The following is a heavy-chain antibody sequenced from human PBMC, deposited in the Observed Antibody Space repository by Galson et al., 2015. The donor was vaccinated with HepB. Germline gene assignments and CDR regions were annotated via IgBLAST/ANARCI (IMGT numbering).Heavy chain of an antibody. Sequence: SLRLSCAASGFTFSSYSMNWVRQAPGKGLEWVSYISSSSSTIYYADSVKGRFTISRDNAKNSLYLQMNSLRAEDTAVYYCMVATIFDYWGQGTLVTVSS. CDR3: MVATIFDY. V-gene: IGHV3-48*01. CDR1: GFTFSSYS. J-gene: IGHJ4*02. D-gene: IGHD5-12*01. CDR2: ISSSSSTI.